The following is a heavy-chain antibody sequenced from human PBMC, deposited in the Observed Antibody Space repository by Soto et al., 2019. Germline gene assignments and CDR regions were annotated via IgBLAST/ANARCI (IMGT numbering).Heavy chain of an antibody. CDR3: ARDHPLPHEHYGMDV. Sequence: GGSLRLSCAASGFTFSSYSMNWVRQAPGKGLEWVSSISSSSSYIYYTDSVKGRFTISRDNAKNSLYLQMNSLRAEDTAVYYCARDHPLPHEHYGMDVWGQGTTVTVSS. J-gene: IGHJ6*02. CDR2: ISSSSSYI. CDR1: GFTFSSYS. V-gene: IGHV3-21*01.